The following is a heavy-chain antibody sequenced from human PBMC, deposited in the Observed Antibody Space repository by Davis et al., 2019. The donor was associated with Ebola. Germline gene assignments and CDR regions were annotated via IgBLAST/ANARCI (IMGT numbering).Heavy chain of an antibody. CDR1: GFTFSSYA. Sequence: GESLKISCAASGFTFSSYAMSWVRQAPGKGLEWVSAISGSGGSTYYADSVKGRFTISRDNSKNTLYLQMNSLRAEDTAVYYCAKDGKPGYSYGLYYYYGMDVWGQGTTVTVSS. D-gene: IGHD5-18*01. J-gene: IGHJ6*02. V-gene: IGHV3-23*01. CDR2: ISGSGGST. CDR3: AKDGKPGYSYGLYYYYGMDV.